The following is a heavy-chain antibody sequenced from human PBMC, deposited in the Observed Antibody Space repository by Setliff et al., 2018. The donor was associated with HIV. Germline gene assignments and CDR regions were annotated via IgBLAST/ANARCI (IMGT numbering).Heavy chain of an antibody. CDR3: ARDRIEGATDAFDI. CDR1: GYIFTDYY. CDR2: INPNSGAT. D-gene: IGHD1-26*01. Sequence: GASVKVSCKASGYIFTDYYINWVRQAPAQGLEWMGWINPNSGATNYAQKFQGRVTMTRATSISTAYMDLSRLRSDDTAVYYCARDRIEGATDAFDIWGQGTMVTVSS. V-gene: IGHV1-2*02. J-gene: IGHJ3*02.